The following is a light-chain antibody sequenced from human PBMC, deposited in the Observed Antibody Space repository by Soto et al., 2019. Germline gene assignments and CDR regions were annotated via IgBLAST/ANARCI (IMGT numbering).Light chain of an antibody. V-gene: IGLV2-8*01. J-gene: IGLJ2*01. CDR1: SSDVGAYNS. Sequence: QSALTQPPSASGSPGQSVAISCTGTSSDVGAYNSVSWYQQHPGKAPKLMIYEVSKRPSGVPDRFSGSKSANTASLTVSGLQAEDEADYYCSSYAGSNNLVFGGGTKVTVL. CDR3: SSYAGSNNLV. CDR2: EVS.